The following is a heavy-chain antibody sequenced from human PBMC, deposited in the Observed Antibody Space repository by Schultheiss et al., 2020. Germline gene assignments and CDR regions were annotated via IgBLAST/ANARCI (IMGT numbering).Heavy chain of an antibody. D-gene: IGHD6-6*01. V-gene: IGHV3-21*03. CDR1: GFTFGDYA. Sequence: GGSLRLSCTASGFTFGDYAMSWFRQAPGKGLEWVSSISSSSSYIYYADSVKGRFTISRDNAKNSLYLQMNSLKTEDTAVYYCARDLSVLSIAARQSLQYFDYWGQGTLVTGYS. CDR2: ISSSSSYI. CDR3: ARDLSVLSIAARQSLQYFDY. J-gene: IGHJ4*02.